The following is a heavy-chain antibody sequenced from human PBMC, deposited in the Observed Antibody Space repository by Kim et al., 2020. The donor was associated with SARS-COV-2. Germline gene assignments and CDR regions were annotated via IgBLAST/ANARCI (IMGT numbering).Heavy chain of an antibody. Sequence: DRVKGRLPLSRDNAKNSLYLQMNSLGAEDTAVYYCALLAAAFYYYGMDVWGQGTTVTVSS. J-gene: IGHJ6*02. D-gene: IGHD6-13*01. V-gene: IGHV3-7*01. CDR3: ALLAAAFYYYGMDV.